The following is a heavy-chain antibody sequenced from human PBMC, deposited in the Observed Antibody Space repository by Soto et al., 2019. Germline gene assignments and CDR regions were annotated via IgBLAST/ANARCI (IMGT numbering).Heavy chain of an antibody. J-gene: IGHJ6*02. CDR3: AKDTLDFWSGYQLGYYYYGMDV. CDR2: ISWDGGST. D-gene: IGHD3-3*01. CDR1: GFTFDDYT. Sequence: GGSLRLSCAASGFTFDDYTMHWVRQAPGKGLEWVSLISWDGGSTYYADSVKGRFTISRDNSKNSLYLQMNSLRTEDTALYYCAKDTLDFWSGYQLGYYYYGMDVWGQGTTVTVSS. V-gene: IGHV3-43*01.